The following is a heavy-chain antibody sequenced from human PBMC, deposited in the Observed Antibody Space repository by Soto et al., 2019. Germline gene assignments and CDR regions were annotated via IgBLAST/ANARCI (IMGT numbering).Heavy chain of an antibody. CDR2: ISSCGSTI. Sequence: PGGPLRLSFAASGFTFSSYEMNLVRQAPGKGLALVSYISSCGSTIYYADSVKGRFTVSRDKAKNALYLQMNSLRAEDTAGYYCASQSNYYYYYGMDGWGQGTTVTVS. CDR3: ASQSNYYYYYGMDG. V-gene: IGHV3-48*03. CDR1: GFTFSSYE. J-gene: IGHJ6*02.